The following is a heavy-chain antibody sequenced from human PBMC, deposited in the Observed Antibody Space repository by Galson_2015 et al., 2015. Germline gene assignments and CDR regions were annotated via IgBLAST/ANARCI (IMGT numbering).Heavy chain of an antibody. Sequence: SLRLSCAVSGFSLRSYTMNWVRQAPGKGLEWVSSITSSTSYIYYADSVKGRFTISRDNAKNSLYLQMNSLTAEDTAVYFCARDPRGVESVGPTGFDYWGQGTLVTVSS. CDR2: ITSSTSYI. V-gene: IGHV3-21*01. CDR1: GFSLRSYT. CDR3: ARDPRGVESVGPTGFDY. J-gene: IGHJ4*02. D-gene: IGHD1-26*01.